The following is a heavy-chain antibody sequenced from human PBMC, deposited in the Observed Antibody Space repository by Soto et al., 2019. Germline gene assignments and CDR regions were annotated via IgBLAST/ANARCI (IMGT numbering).Heavy chain of an antibody. CDR1: GFTFSSYA. D-gene: IGHD6-13*01. J-gene: IGHJ6*02. CDR3: AAAATYYYYYGMDV. CDR2: ISYDGSNK. Sequence: PGGSLRLSCAASGFTFSSYAMHWVRQAPGKGLEWVAVISYDGSNKYYADSVKGRFTISRDNSKNTLYLQMNSLRAEDTAVYYCAAAATYYYYYGMDVWGQGTTVTVSS. V-gene: IGHV3-30-3*01.